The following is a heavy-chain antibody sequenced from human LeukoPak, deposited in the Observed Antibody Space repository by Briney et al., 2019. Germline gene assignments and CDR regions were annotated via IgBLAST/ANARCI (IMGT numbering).Heavy chain of an antibody. Sequence: GGSLRLSCAASGFTFSSYAMSWVRQAPGKGLEWVSAISGSGGSTYYTDSVKGRFTISRDNSNNTLYLQMNSLRAEDTAVYYCATGKTVLLWFGTSYYFDYWGQGTLVTVSS. CDR1: GFTFSSYA. CDR2: ISGSGGST. V-gene: IGHV3-23*01. CDR3: ATGKTVLLWFGTSYYFDY. J-gene: IGHJ4*02. D-gene: IGHD3-10*01.